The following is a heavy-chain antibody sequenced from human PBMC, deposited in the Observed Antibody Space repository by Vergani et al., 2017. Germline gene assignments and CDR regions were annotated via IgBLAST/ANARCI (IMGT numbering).Heavy chain of an antibody. CDR3: AKDIGGPIAAAGYYYYGMDV. J-gene: IGHJ6*02. V-gene: IGHV3-43D*04. Sequence: EVQLVESGGVVVQPGGSLRLSCAASGFTFDDYAMHWVRQAPGKGLEWVSLISWDGGSTYYADSVKGRFTISRDNSKNSLYLQMNSLRAEDTALYYCAKDIGGPIAAAGYYYYGMDVWGQGTTVTVSS. CDR1: GFTFDDYA. CDR2: ISWDGGST. D-gene: IGHD6-13*01.